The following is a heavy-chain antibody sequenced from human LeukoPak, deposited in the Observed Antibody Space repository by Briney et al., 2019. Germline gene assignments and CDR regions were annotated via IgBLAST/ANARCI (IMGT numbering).Heavy chain of an antibody. J-gene: IGHJ4*02. V-gene: IGHV4-59*01. Sequence: SETLSLTCTVSGGSISSYYWSWIRQPPGKGLEWIGYIYYSGSTKYNPSLKSRITTSVDTSKNQFSLELTSVTAADTAVYYCARARDTAMGPFDYWGQGTLVTVSS. D-gene: IGHD5-18*01. CDR1: GGSISSYY. CDR2: IYYSGST. CDR3: ARARDTAMGPFDY.